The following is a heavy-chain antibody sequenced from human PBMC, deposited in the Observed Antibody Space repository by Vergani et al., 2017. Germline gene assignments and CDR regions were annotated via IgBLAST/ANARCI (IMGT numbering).Heavy chain of an antibody. CDR3: ASGGHASENGGALQL. CDR1: GYIFSKFW. Sequence: EKQLVQSGSETKKPGESLKISCQAFGYIFSKFWIGWVRQRPGRGLEWMGIIYPCDSEVKSNPTFRGQVIFSVDTSVKTAYLQWRSLQASDTATYFCASGGHASENGGALQLWGQGTNITVSS. CDR2: IYPCDSEV. D-gene: IGHD3-16*01. V-gene: IGHV5-51*01. J-gene: IGHJ3*01.